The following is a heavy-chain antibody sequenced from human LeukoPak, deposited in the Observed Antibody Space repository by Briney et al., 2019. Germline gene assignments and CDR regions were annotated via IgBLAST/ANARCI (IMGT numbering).Heavy chain of an antibody. CDR3: AKRGNTWNDFDY. Sequence: PSETLSLTCTVSSASIRSYYRSWTRQPPGKGLEWIGYISNSGTTYYNASLTSRVTISLDTSKNQFSLNLRSVTAADTAVYYCAKRGNTWNDFDYWGQGTLVTVSP. J-gene: IGHJ4*02. CDR1: SASIRSYY. CDR2: ISNSGTT. V-gene: IGHV4-4*09. D-gene: IGHD1-1*01.